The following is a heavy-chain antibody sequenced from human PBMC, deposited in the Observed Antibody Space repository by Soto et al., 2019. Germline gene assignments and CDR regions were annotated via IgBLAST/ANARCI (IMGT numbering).Heavy chain of an antibody. CDR2: ISADERKK. D-gene: IGHD1-1*01. V-gene: IGHV3-30*09. CDR3: AKVKRRHGILYAVDL. Sequence: GGALRLSCAASEFTFSPYAMQWVRQVPGKGLEWVAVISADERKKYYADSGKGRVASSRDNSKNTLYLQMNSLRAEDTAVYYGAKVKRRHGILYAVDLWGQGTTVTVSS. CDR1: EFTFSPYA. J-gene: IGHJ6*02.